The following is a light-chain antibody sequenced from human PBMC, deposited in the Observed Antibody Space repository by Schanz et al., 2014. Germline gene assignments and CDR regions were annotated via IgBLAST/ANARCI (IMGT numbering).Light chain of an antibody. CDR3: QQYGSSPLT. CDR1: QSISSN. CDR2: GAS. Sequence: EIVMTQSPGTLSVSPGERATLSCSAGQSISSNLAWYQHKTGQAPRLLIYGASTRATGIPGRFSGSGSGTEFTLTISRLEPEDFAVYYCQQYGSSPLTFGGGTNVEIK. V-gene: IGKV3-20*01. J-gene: IGKJ4*01.